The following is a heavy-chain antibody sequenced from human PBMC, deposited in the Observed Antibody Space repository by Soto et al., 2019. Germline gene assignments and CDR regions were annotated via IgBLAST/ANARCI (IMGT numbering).Heavy chain of an antibody. CDR2: INHSGST. V-gene: IGHV4-34*01. J-gene: IGHJ4*02. CDR1: GGSFSGYY. CDR3: ARGNSHITMADY. D-gene: IGHD3-10*01. Sequence: SETLSLTCAVYGGSFSGYYWSWIRQPPGKGLEWIGEINHSGSTNYNPSLKSRVTISVDTSKNQFSLKLSSVTAADTAVYYCARGNSHITMADYWGQGTLVTVSS.